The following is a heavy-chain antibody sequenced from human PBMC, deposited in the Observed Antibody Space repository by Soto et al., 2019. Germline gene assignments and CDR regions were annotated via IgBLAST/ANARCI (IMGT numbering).Heavy chain of an antibody. Sequence: QVQLVESGGGVVQPGRSLRLSCAASGFTFSEFAIHWVRQAPGKGLEWVALISSDGSTNFYGDSVKGRFTISRDNSRNTMYLQMNSLRVEDTAVYYCARRGIEARNTGPGQDYFVYWGQGTLVTVSS. D-gene: IGHD6-13*01. CDR1: GFTFSEFA. CDR3: ARRGIEARNTGPGQDYFVY. V-gene: IGHV3-30-3*01. J-gene: IGHJ4*02. CDR2: ISSDGSTN.